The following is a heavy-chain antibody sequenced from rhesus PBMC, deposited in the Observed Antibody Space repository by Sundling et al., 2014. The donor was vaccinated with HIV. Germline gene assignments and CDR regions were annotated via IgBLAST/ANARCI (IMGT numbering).Heavy chain of an antibody. CDR2: IGGSSGRT. V-gene: IGHV4-127*01. D-gene: IGHD5-24*01. Sequence: QLQLRESGPGLVKPSETLSLTCAVSGDSISGGSGWSWIRQPPGKGLEWIGYIGGSSGRTNYNPSLKSRVTISKDTSNNQFSLKLSSVTAADTAVYYCARHEIQWVSYYFDYWGQGVLVTVSS. CDR1: GDSISGGSG. CDR3: ARHEIQWVSYYFDY. J-gene: IGHJ4*01.